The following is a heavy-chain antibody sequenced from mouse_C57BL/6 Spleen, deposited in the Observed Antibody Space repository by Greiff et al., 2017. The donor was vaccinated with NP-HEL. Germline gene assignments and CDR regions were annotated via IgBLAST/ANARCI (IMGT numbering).Heavy chain of an antibody. J-gene: IGHJ3*01. CDR3: ARWPFAY. CDR1: GYTFTDYY. V-gene: IGHV1-26*01. CDR2: INPNNGGT. Sequence: VQLQQSGPELVKPGASVKISCKASGYTFTDYYMNWVKQSHGKSLEWIGDINPNNGGTSYNQKFKGKATLTVDKSSSTAYMELRSLTSEDSAVYYCARWPFAYWGKGTLVTVSA.